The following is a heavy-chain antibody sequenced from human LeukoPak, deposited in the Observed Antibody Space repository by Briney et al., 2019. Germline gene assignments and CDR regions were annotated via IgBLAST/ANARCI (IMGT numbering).Heavy chain of an antibody. CDR1: GGTFSSYA. V-gene: IGHV1-18*01. CDR2: ISAYNGNT. D-gene: IGHD6-19*01. Sequence: ASVKVSCKASGGTFSSYAISWVRQAPGQGLEWMGWISAYNGNTNYAQKLQGRVTMTTDTSTSTAYMELRSLRSDDTAVYYCARALEPSVGIAVALGGYWGQGTLVTVSS. CDR3: ARALEPSVGIAVALGGY. J-gene: IGHJ4*02.